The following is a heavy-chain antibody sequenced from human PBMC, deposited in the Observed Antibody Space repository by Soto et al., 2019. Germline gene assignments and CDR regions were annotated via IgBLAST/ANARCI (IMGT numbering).Heavy chain of an antibody. Sequence: ASLKVSCKASGYTFINYYIHWVRQAPGQGLEWMAIINPMGGSTNYAQELQGRVTLTSDTSTSTVYIELSSLRFEDTALFYCARDLAAGDLWGQGTLVTVSS. CDR2: INPMGGST. D-gene: IGHD6-13*01. CDR1: GYTFINYY. CDR3: ARDLAAGDL. V-gene: IGHV1-46*01. J-gene: IGHJ5*02.